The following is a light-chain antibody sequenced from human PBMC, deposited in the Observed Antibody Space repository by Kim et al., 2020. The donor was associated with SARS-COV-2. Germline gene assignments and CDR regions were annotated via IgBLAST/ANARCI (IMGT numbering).Light chain of an antibody. V-gene: IGKV3-20*01. Sequence: SPGERATLSCRASQSGSSSSLAWYQHKPGQAPRLLIYGTYNRATGIPDRFSGSGSETDFTLSISRLEPEDFAVFYCHQYDLPPRTFGQGTKVDIK. J-gene: IGKJ1*01. CDR2: GTY. CDR1: QSGSSSS. CDR3: HQYDLPPRT.